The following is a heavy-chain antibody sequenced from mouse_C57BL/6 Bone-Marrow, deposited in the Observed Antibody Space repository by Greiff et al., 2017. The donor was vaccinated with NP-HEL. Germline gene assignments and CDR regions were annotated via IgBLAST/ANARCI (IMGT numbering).Heavy chain of an antibody. CDR3: AREGWLLPYYYAMDY. J-gene: IGHJ4*01. CDR1: GYTFTSYW. Sequence: VQLHQPGAELVKPGASVKMSCKASGYTFTSYWITWVKQRPGQGLEWIGDIYPGSGSTNYNEKFKSKATLTVDTSSSTAYMQLSSLTSEDSAVYYCAREGWLLPYYYAMDYWGQGTSVTVSS. V-gene: IGHV1-55*01. D-gene: IGHD2-3*01. CDR2: IYPGSGST.